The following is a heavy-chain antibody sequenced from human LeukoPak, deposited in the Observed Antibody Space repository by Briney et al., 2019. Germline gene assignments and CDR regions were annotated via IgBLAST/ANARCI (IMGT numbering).Heavy chain of an antibody. D-gene: IGHD2-21*02. CDR3: ARDAPVVTARYYYYMDV. V-gene: IGHV3-21*01. Sequence: GGSLRLSCAASGFTFSSYSMNWVRQAPGKGLEWVSSISSGSSYIYYADSVKGRFTISRDNAKNSLYLQMNSLRAEDTAVYYCARDAPVVTARYYYYMDVWGKGTTVTVSS. CDR1: GFTFSSYS. CDR2: ISSGSSYI. J-gene: IGHJ6*03.